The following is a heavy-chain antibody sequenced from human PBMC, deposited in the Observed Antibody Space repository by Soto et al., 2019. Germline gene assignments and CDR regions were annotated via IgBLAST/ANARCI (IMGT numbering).Heavy chain of an antibody. CDR3: ASSGGGEDY. J-gene: IGHJ4*02. CDR2: IYHSGST. Sequence: QVQLQESGPGLVKPSGTLSLSCAVSGGSIISSHWWTWVRQPPGKGLEWIGEIYHSGSTNYNPSLKSGVTISVDTSRNQFSLNLSSVPAADTAVYYCASSGGGEDYWGQGILVTVSS. V-gene: IGHV4-4*02. CDR1: GGSIISSHW. D-gene: IGHD3-16*01.